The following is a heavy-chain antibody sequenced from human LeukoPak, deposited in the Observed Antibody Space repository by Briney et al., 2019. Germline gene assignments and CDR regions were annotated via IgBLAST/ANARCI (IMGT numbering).Heavy chain of an antibody. Sequence: ASVKVSCKVSGYTLTELSMHWVRQAPGKGLEWMGGFDPEDGETIYAQKFQGRVTMTEDTSTSTAYMELRSLRSDDTAVYYCAGNLYYYDSSGTGAYYFDYWGQGTLVTVSS. CDR2: FDPEDGET. D-gene: IGHD3-22*01. V-gene: IGHV1-24*01. J-gene: IGHJ4*02. CDR1: GYTLTELS. CDR3: AGNLYYYDSSGTGAYYFDY.